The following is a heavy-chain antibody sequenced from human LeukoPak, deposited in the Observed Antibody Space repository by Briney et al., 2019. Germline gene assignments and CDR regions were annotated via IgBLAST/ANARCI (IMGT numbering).Heavy chain of an antibody. CDR1: GFTFDDYG. CDR3: AKEVIDYGGNPWYYFDY. D-gene: IGHD4-23*01. V-gene: IGHV3-20*04. J-gene: IGHJ4*02. Sequence: GGSLRLSCAASGFTFDDYGMSWVRQAPGKGLEWVSGINWNGGRTGYADSVKGRFTISRDNAKNTLYLQMNSLRAEDTAVYYCAKEVIDYGGNPWYYFDYWGQRTLVTLSS. CDR2: INWNGGRT.